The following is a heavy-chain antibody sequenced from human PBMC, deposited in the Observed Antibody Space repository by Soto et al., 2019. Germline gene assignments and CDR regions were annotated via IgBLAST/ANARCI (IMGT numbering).Heavy chain of an antibody. D-gene: IGHD6-25*01. CDR3: AREGAAPYYYYGMDA. J-gene: IGHJ6*02. V-gene: IGHV1-18*01. CDR1: GYTFTTYV. Sequence: ASVKVPCKASGYTFTTYVISSLRQAPGQGLEWMGWISAYNGNTNYAQKLQGRVTMTTDTSTSTVHMEVRSLRSDDTAVYYCAREGAAPYYYYGMDAWGQGPPVT. CDR2: ISAYNGNT.